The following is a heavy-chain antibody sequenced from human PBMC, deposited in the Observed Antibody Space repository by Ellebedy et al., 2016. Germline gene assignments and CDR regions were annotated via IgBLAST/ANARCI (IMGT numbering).Heavy chain of an antibody. CDR3: ARGKGLQLWFIYYFDY. V-gene: IGHV1-3*01. CDR1: GYTFTGYP. J-gene: IGHJ4*02. Sequence: ASVKVSXXASGYTFTGYPIHWVRQVPGQRFEWMGWIDGGSGKTKYSEKFQGRVTITRDTSASRVYLDLNSLRPEDTAVYYCARGKGLQLWFIYYFDYWGQGTQVTVSS. CDR2: IDGGSGKT. D-gene: IGHD3-10*01.